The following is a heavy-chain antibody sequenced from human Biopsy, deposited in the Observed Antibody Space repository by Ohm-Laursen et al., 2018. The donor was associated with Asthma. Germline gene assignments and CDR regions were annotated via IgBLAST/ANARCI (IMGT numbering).Heavy chain of an antibody. Sequence: ASSVKVSCKASGYTFTSYYIHWVRQAPGQGLEWVGIINPPTGDTSYAQKFLGRVTVTRDTSTSTAYMELSSLSSEDTAVYYCARGYSGSDRIVYYYSGLEVWGQGTTVTVSS. CDR2: INPPTGDT. V-gene: IGHV1-46*01. J-gene: IGHJ6*02. CDR1: GYTFTSYY. CDR3: ARGYSGSDRIVYYYSGLEV. D-gene: IGHD5-12*01.